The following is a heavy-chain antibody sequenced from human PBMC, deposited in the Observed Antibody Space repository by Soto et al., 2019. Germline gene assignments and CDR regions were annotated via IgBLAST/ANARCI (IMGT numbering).Heavy chain of an antibody. CDR1: GYTFTSYD. J-gene: IGHJ2*01. CDR3: VGRGFSRSWGYWDFEL. Sequence: QVQLVQSGAEVKKPGASVKVSCRASGYTFTSYDINWGQQATVQGLEWMGWINPNSGNTGYAQKFQGRAHTTSNTVISTAYMQLRSVRAEVTAVYYCVGRGFSRSWGYWDFELCGRGTQVTVSS. V-gene: IGHV1-8*01. D-gene: IGHD6-13*01. CDR2: INPNSGNT.